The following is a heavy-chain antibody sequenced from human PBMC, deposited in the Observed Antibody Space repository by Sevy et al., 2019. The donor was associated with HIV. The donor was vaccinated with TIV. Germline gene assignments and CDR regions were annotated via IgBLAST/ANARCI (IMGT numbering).Heavy chain of an antibody. D-gene: IGHD5-12*01. CDR1: GGSISSGDYY. CDR3: ARRDSDGYNTYFDY. CDR2: IYYSGNT. V-gene: IGHV4-30-4*01. J-gene: IGHJ4*02. Sequence: SETLSLTCTVSGGSISSGDYYWSWIRQPPGKGLEWIGYIYYSGNTYYNPSLKSRVTISVDPSKNQFSLKLSSVTAADTAVYYCARRDSDGYNTYFDYWGQGTLVTVSS.